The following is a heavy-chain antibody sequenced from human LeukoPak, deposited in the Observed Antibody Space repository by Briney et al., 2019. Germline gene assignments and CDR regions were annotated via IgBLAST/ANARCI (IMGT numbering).Heavy chain of an antibody. CDR2: ISGSGGST. CDR3: AKEGGYYDSSGYYPFDY. Sequence: PGGSLRLSCAASGFTFSSYDMSWVRQAPGKGREWVSAISGSGGSTYYADSVKGRFTISRDNTKNTMYKQMNSRRAEDTAVYYCAKEGGYYDSSGYYPFDYWGQGTLVTVSS. V-gene: IGHV3-23*01. D-gene: IGHD3-22*01. CDR1: GFTFSSYD. J-gene: IGHJ4*02.